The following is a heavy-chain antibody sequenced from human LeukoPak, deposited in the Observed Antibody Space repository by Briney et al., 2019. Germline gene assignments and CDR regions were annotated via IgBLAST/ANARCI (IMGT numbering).Heavy chain of an antibody. V-gene: IGHV1-69*13. CDR3: AMSNGLRVFDY. CDR2: IIPIFGTA. J-gene: IGHJ4*02. Sequence: SVKVSCKASGYTFASYGISWVRQAPGQGLEWMGGIIPIFGTANYAQKFQGRVTITADESTSTAYMELSSLRSEDTAVYYCAMSNGLRVFDYWGQGTLVTVSS. CDR1: GYTFASYG. D-gene: IGHD5-12*01.